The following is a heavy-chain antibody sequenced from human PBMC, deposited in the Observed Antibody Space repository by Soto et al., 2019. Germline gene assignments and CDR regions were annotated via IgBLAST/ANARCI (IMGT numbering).Heavy chain of an antibody. J-gene: IGHJ6*02. CDR1: GGTFSSYA. Sequence: SVKVSCKASGGTFSSYAISWVRQAPGQGLEWMGGIIPIFGTANYAQKFQGRVTITADKSTSTAYMELSSLRSEDTAVYYCARVQGVVGPKTRYYYYGMDVWGQGTTVTVSS. CDR3: ARVQGVVGPKTRYYYYGMDV. D-gene: IGHD1-26*01. V-gene: IGHV1-69*06. CDR2: IIPIFGTA.